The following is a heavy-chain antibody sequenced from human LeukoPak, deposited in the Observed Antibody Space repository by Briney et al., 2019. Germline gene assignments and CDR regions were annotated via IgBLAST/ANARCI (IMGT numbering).Heavy chain of an antibody. CDR1: GFTFSSYW. CDR3: ARDSSSWGGYFDY. V-gene: IGHV3-74*01. J-gene: IGHJ4*02. D-gene: IGHD3-16*01. Sequence: PGGSLRLSCAAPGFTFSSYWMHWVRQAPGKGLVWVSRINSDGSSTSYADSVKGRFTISRDNAKNTLYLQMNSLRAEDTAVYYCARDSSSWGGYFDYWGQGTLVTVSS. CDR2: INSDGSST.